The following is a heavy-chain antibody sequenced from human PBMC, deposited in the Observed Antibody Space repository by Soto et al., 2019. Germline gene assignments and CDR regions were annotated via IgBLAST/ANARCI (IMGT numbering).Heavy chain of an antibody. CDR2: IYPGDSDT. CDR1: GYSFTIYW. D-gene: IGHD6-19*01. V-gene: IGHV5-51*01. CDR3: ARSTTYSSGWYGYDY. J-gene: IGHJ4*02. Sequence: GESLKISCKGSGYSFTIYWIGWVRQMPGKGLEWMGIIYPGDSDTRYSPSFQGQVTISADKSISTAYLQWSSLKASDTAMYYCARSTTYSSGWYGYDYWGQGTLVTVSS.